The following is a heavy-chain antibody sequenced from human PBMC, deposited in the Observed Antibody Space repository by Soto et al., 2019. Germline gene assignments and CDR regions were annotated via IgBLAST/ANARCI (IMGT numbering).Heavy chain of an antibody. J-gene: IGHJ5*02. CDR2: INAYNGNT. V-gene: IGHV1-18*01. CDR1: GYTFTSYG. CDR3: DRDVGGGIAAP. Sequence: QVQVVQSGAEVKKPGASVKVSCKASGYTFTSYGISWVRQAPGQGLEWVGWINAYNGNTKYAQKLQGRVTMTTDTSTSTADKELRRLITDDPVVHYWDRDVGGGIAAPWGEGTLATVSS. D-gene: IGHD6-13*01.